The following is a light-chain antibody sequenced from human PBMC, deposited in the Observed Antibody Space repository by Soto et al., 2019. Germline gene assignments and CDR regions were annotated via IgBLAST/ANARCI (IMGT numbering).Light chain of an antibody. J-gene: IGKJ1*01. CDR1: QSVNSN. CDR3: QQYNNWWT. V-gene: IGKV3-15*01. Sequence: EIVMTQSPATLSVSPGERATLSCRASQSVNSNLAWYQQKPGQAPRLLISGASTRATGIPARFSGSGSETEFPLTNSSLQSEDFAVYYCQQYNNWWTFGQGTKVEMK. CDR2: GAS.